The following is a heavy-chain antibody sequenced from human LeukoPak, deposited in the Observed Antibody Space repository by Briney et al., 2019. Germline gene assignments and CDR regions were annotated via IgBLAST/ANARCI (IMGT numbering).Heavy chain of an antibody. D-gene: IGHD3-22*01. Sequence: GGSLRLSCTASGFTFGDYAMSWFRQAPGKGLEWVGFIRSKAYGGTTEYAASVKGRFTISRDDSKSIAYLQMNSLKTEDTAVYYCTRDPLSYYYDSSGYYYYYYYMDVWGKGTTVTVSS. J-gene: IGHJ6*03. CDR1: GFTFGDYA. V-gene: IGHV3-49*03. CDR3: TRDPLSYYYDSSGYYYYYYYMDV. CDR2: IRSKAYGGTT.